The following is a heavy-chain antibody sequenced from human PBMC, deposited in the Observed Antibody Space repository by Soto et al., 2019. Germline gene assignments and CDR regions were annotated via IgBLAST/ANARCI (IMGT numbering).Heavy chain of an antibody. J-gene: IGHJ6*02. V-gene: IGHV1-69*05. CDR1: GGTFSSYA. D-gene: IGHD3-3*01. CDR2: IIPIFGTA. CDR3: ARDPSITIFGMVIHYYYYGMDV. Sequence: SVKVSCKASGGTFSSYAISWVRQAPGQGLEWMGGIIPIFGTANYAQKFQGRVTMTTDTSTSTAYMELRSLRSDDTAVYYCARDPSITIFGMVIHYYYYGMDVWGQGTTVTVSS.